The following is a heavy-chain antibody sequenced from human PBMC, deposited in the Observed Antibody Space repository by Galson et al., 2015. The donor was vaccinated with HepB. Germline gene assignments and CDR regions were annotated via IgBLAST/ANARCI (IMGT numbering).Heavy chain of an antibody. V-gene: IGHV3-43D*03. D-gene: IGHD4-17*01. Sequence: LRLSCAASGFTFDDYAMHWVRQAPGKGLEWVSLISWDGGSTYYADSVKGRFTISRDNSKNSLYLQMSSLRAEDTALYYCARSPYGDYRPLYYFDYWGQGTLVTVSS. J-gene: IGHJ4*02. CDR2: ISWDGGST. CDR3: ARSPYGDYRPLYYFDY. CDR1: GFTFDDYA.